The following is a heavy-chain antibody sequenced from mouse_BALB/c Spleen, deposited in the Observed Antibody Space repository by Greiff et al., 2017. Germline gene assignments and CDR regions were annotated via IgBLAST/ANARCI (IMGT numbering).Heavy chain of an antibody. CDR3: ARDGNRYFDV. D-gene: IGHD2-1*01. CDR1: GYTFTDYW. V-gene: IGHV1-69*01. J-gene: IGHJ1*01. Sequence: VQLQQPGAELVMPGASVKMSCKASGYTFTDYWMHWVKQRPGQGLEWIGAIDTSDSYTSYNQKFKGKATLTVDESSSTAYMQLSSLTSEDSAVYYCARDGNRYFDVWGAGTTVTVSS. CDR2: IDTSDSYT.